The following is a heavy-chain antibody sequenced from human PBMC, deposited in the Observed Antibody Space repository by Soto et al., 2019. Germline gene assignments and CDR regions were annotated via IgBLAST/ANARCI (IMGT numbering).Heavy chain of an antibody. Sequence: LRLSCAASGFTFSSYSMNWVRQAPGKGLEWVSYISSSSGTIYYADSVKGRFTISRDNAKNSLYLQMNSLRAEDTAVYYCARVRKDIVVVPAAMTTLGYWGQGTLVTVSS. J-gene: IGHJ4*02. V-gene: IGHV3-48*01. CDR1: GFTFSSYS. CDR3: ARVRKDIVVVPAAMTTLGY. CDR2: ISSSSGTI. D-gene: IGHD2-2*01.